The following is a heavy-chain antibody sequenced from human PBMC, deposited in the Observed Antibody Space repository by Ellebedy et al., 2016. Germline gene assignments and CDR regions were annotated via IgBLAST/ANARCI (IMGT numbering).Heavy chain of an antibody. CDR1: GYTFTSYG. CDR2: IGIYNLNT. V-gene: IGHV1-18*01. CDR3: AREGGTDALDI. D-gene: IGHD3-16*01. J-gene: IGHJ3*02. Sequence: ASVKVSCXASGYTFTSYGISWVRQAPGQGLEWMGWIGIYNLNTNNAQNLQGRVTMTTDTSTSTAYMELRSLRSDDTAVYYCAREGGTDALDIWGQGTMVTVSS.